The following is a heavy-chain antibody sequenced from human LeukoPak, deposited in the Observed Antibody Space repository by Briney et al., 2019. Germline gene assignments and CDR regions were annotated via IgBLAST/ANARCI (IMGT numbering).Heavy chain of an antibody. CDR2: VYYSGNT. D-gene: IGHD6-13*01. CDR1: GGSISSSNYY. V-gene: IGHV4-39*07. J-gene: IGHJ5*02. CDR3: ARAVTSSSSWYKWVSWFDP. Sequence: PSETLSLTCTVSGGSISSSNYYWGWIRQPPGKGLECIGSVYYSGNTYYNPSLKSRVTISVDTSKNQFSLKLSSVTAADTAVYYCARAVTSSSSWYKWVSWFDPWGQGTLVTVSS.